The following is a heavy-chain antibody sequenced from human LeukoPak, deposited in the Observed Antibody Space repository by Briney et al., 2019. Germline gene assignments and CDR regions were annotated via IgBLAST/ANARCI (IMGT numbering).Heavy chain of an antibody. CDR3: ARAYDSSGYYYSI. V-gene: IGHV4-61*05. Sequence: PSETLSLTCTVSGGSIGSSNNYYWAWIRQPPGKGLEWIGYIYYSGSTNYNPSLKSRVTISVDTSKNQFSLKLSSVTAADTAVYYCARAYDSSGYYYSIWGQGTLVTVSS. D-gene: IGHD3-22*01. CDR2: IYYSGST. CDR1: GGSIGSSNNYY. J-gene: IGHJ4*02.